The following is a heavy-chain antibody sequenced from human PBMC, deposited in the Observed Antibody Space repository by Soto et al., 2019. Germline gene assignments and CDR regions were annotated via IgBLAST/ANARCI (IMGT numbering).Heavy chain of an antibody. CDR3: TTGARPQLAPGDYYYYGLDV. V-gene: IGHV3-15*01. Sequence: GGSLRLSCAASGFSFSNAWMNWVRQAPGKGLEWVGRIKGKIDGGTTDYAALIKARITISRDDSKNTLFLQMNSLTTEDTAVYYCTTGARPQLAPGDYYYYGLDVWRQGTTVTVSS. CDR2: IKGKIDGGTT. CDR1: GFSFSNAW. D-gene: IGHD1-26*01. J-gene: IGHJ6*02.